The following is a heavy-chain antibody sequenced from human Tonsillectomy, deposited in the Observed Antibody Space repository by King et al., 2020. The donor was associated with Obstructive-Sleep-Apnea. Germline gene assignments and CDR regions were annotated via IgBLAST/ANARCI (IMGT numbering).Heavy chain of an antibody. D-gene: IGHD5-18*01. CDR3: ARMAPGQYSYDHAAFDY. J-gene: IGHJ4*02. CDR2: IFSNDER. CDR1: GFSLSNAGMG. Sequence: TLKESGPVLVKPTETLTLTCSVSGFSLSNAGMGVSWIRQPPGMALEWLAHIFSNDERSYSSSLKSRPTISKDTSKSQVVLTMTNMDPVDTATYYCARMAPGQYSYDHAAFDYWGQGTLVTVSS. V-gene: IGHV2-26*01.